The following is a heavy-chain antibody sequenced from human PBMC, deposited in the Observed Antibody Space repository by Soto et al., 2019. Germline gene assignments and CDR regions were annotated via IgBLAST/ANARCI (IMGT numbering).Heavy chain of an antibody. Sequence: QVQLVQSGAEVKKPGASVKVSCKASGYTFTSYDINWVRQATGQGLEWMGWMNPNSGNTGYAQKFQGRVTMTRNTSRSTAYMELSSLRSEDTAVYYWARGINYYDSGDDAFDIWGQGTMVTVSS. D-gene: IGHD3-10*01. V-gene: IGHV1-8*01. CDR2: MNPNSGNT. CDR3: ARGINYYDSGDDAFDI. CDR1: GYTFTSYD. J-gene: IGHJ3*02.